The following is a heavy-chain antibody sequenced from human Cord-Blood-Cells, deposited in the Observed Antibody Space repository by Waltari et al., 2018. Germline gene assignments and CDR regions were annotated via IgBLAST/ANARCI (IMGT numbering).Heavy chain of an antibody. Sequence: QVQLQQWGAGLLKPSATLSLTCAVYGGSFSGSYWTWIRQPPGKGLEWIGEINHSGSTNYNPSLKSRVTISVDTSKNQFSLKLSSVTAADTAVYYCARGISVVPAAMGEYYFDYWGQGTLVTVSS. D-gene: IGHD2-2*01. V-gene: IGHV4-34*01. CDR2: INHSGST. CDR1: GGSFSGSY. J-gene: IGHJ4*02. CDR3: ARGISVVPAAMGEYYFDY.